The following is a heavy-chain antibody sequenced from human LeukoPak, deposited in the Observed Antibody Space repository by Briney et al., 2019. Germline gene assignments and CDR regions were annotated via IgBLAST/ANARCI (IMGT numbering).Heavy chain of an antibody. CDR1: GFTFSSYG. Sequence: GGPLRLSCAASGFTFSSYGMHWVRQAPGKGLEWVAVISYHGSDTFYADSVKGRFTISRDNSKNTLYLQMNSLRVEDTAVYYCATPMVAGGNWGQGTLVTVSS. CDR3: ATPMVAGGN. V-gene: IGHV3-30*03. D-gene: IGHD2-15*01. CDR2: ISYHGSDT. J-gene: IGHJ4*02.